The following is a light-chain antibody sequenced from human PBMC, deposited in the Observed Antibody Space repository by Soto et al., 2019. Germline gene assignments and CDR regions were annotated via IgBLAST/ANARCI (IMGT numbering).Light chain of an antibody. CDR2: EVT. CDR3: SSSTTSSTLYV. J-gene: IGLJ1*01. CDR1: SSDVGGYKY. V-gene: IGLV2-14*01. Sequence: QSVLTQPASVSGSPGQSITISCTGTSSDVGGYKYVSWYQQHPGKAPKLMIYEVTNRPSGVSTRFSGSRSGNTASLTISGLQAEDEADYYCSSSTTSSTLYVFGTGTKATVL.